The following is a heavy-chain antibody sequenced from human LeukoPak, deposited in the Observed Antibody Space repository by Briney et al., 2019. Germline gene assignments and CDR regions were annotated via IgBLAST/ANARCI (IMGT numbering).Heavy chain of an antibody. CDR1: GFTFSNAW. V-gene: IGHV3-15*01. CDR2: IKSKTDGGTT. D-gene: IGHD6-19*01. J-gene: IGHJ4*02. CDR3: TTAIAVAGTPAFDY. Sequence: KSGGSLRLSCAASGFTFSNAWMSWVRQAPGKGLEWVGRIKSKTDGGTTDYAAPVKGRFTISRDDSKNTLYLQMNSLKTEDTAVYYCTTAIAVAGTPAFDYWGQGTLVTVSS.